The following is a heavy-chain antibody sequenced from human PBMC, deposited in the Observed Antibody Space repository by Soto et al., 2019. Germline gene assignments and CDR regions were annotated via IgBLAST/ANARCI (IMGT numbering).Heavy chain of an antibody. V-gene: IGHV3-74*01. Sequence: EVQLVESGGGLVQPGGSLRLSCAASGFTFSSDWMHWVRQAPGKGLVWVSRISTDASSTSSADAVKGRFTVSRDNAKNTLYLQMNTVRAEDTAVYYCARGADKSPQHWGQGTLVIVSP. D-gene: IGHD2-15*01. CDR2: ISTDASST. CDR3: ARGADKSPQH. CDR1: GFTFSSDW. J-gene: IGHJ1*01.